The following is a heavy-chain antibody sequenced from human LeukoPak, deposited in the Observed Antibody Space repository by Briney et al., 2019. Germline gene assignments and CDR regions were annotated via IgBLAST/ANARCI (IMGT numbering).Heavy chain of an antibody. CDR2: FDSEEGEA. CDR3: ATRTDSRGYTY. D-gene: IGHD3-22*01. CDR1: GYTLTELF. J-gene: IGHJ4*02. V-gene: IGHV1-24*01. Sequence: GASVKVSCKVSGYTLTELFVHWVRQTPGKGFEWMGSFDSEEGEALYAQKFQGRVTMTEDTSTDTAYMELSTLRSEDTAVYYCATRTDSRGYTYWGQGTQVAVTS.